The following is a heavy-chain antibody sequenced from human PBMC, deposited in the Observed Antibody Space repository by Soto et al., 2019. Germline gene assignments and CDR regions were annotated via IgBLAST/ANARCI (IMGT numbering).Heavy chain of an antibody. CDR2: ITVYNGNT. D-gene: IGHD3-3*01. CDR1: GYIFSSYG. V-gene: IGHV1-18*01. Sequence: QVQLLQSGAEVKKPGASVKVSCKTSGYIFSSYGVNWVRQAPGQGLEWMGWITVYNGNTQYVQKFQDRVTMTTDTSTSTAYMELRSLRSDDTAVYYCARDNTGVVGVDYWGQGILVTVSS. CDR3: ARDNTGVVGVDY. J-gene: IGHJ4*02.